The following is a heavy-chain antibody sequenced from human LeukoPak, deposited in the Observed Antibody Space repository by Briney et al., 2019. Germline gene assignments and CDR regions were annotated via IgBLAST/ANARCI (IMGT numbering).Heavy chain of an antibody. J-gene: IGHJ6*03. CDR2: IIPIFGTA. D-gene: IGHD5-12*01. V-gene: IGHV1-69*06. CDR1: GGTFSSYA. CDR3: ARNSGYDFERYYYYYMDV. Sequence: SVKVSCKASGGTFSSYAISRVRQAPGQGLEWMGGIIPIFGTANYAQKFQGRVTITADKSTSTAYMELSSLRSEDTAVYYCARNSGYDFERYYYYYMDVWGKGTTVTVSS.